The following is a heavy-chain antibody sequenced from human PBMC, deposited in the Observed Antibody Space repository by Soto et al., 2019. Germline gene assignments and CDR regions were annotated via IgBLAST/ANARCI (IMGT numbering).Heavy chain of an antibody. D-gene: IGHD1-26*01. CDR1: GCSISSSSYS. J-gene: IGHJ4*02. Sequence: PSETLSLAIPVSGCSISSSSYSGGWIRQPAGRGLEWIGSIYYSGSTYYNPSLKSRVTISVDTSKNQFSLKRSSVTAADTAVYYWARHYLSPLVVGDTGMIDYWGQGTLVTVSS. CDR2: IYYSGST. CDR3: ARHYLSPLVVGDTGMIDY. V-gene: IGHV4-39*01.